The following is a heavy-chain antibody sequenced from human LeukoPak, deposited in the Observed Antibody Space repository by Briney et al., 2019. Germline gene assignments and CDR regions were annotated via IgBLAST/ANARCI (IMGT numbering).Heavy chain of an antibody. J-gene: IGHJ5*02. CDR2: ISSSGSTI. Sequence: GGSLRLSCAASGFTFNDYYMSWIRQAPGKGLEWVSYISSSGSTIYYADSVKGRFTISRDNAKNSLYLQMNSLRAEDTAVYYCARDQIYTGPPFDPWGQGTLVTVSS. CDR3: ARDQIYTGPPFDP. D-gene: IGHD2-2*02. CDR1: GFTFNDYY. V-gene: IGHV3-11*01.